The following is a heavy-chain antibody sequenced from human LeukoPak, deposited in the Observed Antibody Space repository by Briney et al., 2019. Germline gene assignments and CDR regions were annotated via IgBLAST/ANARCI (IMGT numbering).Heavy chain of an antibody. CDR3: ARSFYYDSLFDL. Sequence: GGSLRLSCAASGFTFSSYSMNWVRQAPGKGLEWVSYISSSSSTIYYADSVKGRFTISRDNAKNSLYLQMTNVRDEDTAVYYCARSFYYDSLFDLWGRGTLVTVSS. J-gene: IGHJ2*01. D-gene: IGHD3-22*01. V-gene: IGHV3-48*02. CDR2: ISSSSSTI. CDR1: GFTFSSYS.